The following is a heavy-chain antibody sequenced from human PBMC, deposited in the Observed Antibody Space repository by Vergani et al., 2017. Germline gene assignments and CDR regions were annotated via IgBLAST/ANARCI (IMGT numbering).Heavy chain of an antibody. V-gene: IGHV1-69*12. CDR1: GGTFSSYA. D-gene: IGHD2-2*01. Sequence: QVQLVQSGAEVKKPGSSVKVSCKASGGTFSSYAISWVRQAPGQGLEWMGGIIPIFGTANYAQKFKGRVTITADESTSTAYMELSSLRSEDTAVYYCARDEDIVVVPAAYQHWGQGTLVTVSS. J-gene: IGHJ1*01. CDR2: IIPIFGTA. CDR3: ARDEDIVVVPAAYQH.